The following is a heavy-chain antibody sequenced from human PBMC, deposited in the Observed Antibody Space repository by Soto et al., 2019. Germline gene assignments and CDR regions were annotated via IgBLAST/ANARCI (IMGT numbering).Heavy chain of an antibody. Sequence: VQLVQSGAEVKKPGSSVKVSCKASGGTFSNYPFIWVRQAPGQGLDWMGGIIPIFGTTDYGQRIQGRVTITADEYTNTAYMELSSLRSDDTAVYYCARGLYCGGGCYSHFDYWGQGTLVTVSS. CDR3: ARGLYCGGGCYSHFDY. V-gene: IGHV1-69*01. J-gene: IGHJ4*02. CDR2: IIPIFGTT. D-gene: IGHD2-21*02. CDR1: GGTFSNYP.